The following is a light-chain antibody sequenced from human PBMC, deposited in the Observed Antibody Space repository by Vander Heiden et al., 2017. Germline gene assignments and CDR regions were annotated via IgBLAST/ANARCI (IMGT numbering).Light chain of an antibody. CDR2: AAS. V-gene: IGKV1-8*01. J-gene: IGKJ4*01. CDR3: QQDDSYPLT. CDR1: QGISSY. Sequence: AIRMTQSPSSFSASTGDRVTITCRASQGISSYLAWYQQKPGKAPKLLIYAASTLQSPVPSRFSGSGSGTAFTLTIICLQSEAFATYYCQQDDSYPLTFGGGTKVEIK.